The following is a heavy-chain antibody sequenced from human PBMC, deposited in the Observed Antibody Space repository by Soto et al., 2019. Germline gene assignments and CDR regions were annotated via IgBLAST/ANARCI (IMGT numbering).Heavy chain of an antibody. D-gene: IGHD6-13*01. CDR3: ARVYSSSWYLSYFDY. V-gene: IGHV4-59*01. CDR1: GGSISSYY. Sequence: SETLSLTCTVSGGSISSYYWSWIRQPPGKGLEWIGYIYYSGSTNYNPSLKSRVTISVDTSKNQFSLKLSSVTAADTAVYYCARVYSSSWYLSYFDYWGQGTLVTVSS. CDR2: IYYSGST. J-gene: IGHJ4*02.